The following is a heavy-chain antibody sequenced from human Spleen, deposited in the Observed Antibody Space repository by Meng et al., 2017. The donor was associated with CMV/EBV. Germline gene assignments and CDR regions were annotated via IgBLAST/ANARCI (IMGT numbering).Heavy chain of an antibody. Sequence: SETLSLTCTVSGGSVSTGGYYWTWIRQHLGKGLEWIGNIYYSGSTYYNPSLKSRVTMSVDTSKNQFSLKLSSVTAADTAVYYCARLALGYGNFLNGFDIWGQGTMVTVSS. J-gene: IGHJ3*02. CDR3: ARLALGYGNFLNGFDI. D-gene: IGHD2/OR15-2a*01. CDR1: GGSVSTGGYY. CDR2: IYYSGST. V-gene: IGHV4-39*07.